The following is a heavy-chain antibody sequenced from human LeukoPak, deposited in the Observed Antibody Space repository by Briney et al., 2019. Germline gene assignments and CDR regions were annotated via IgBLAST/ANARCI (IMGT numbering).Heavy chain of an antibody. D-gene: IGHD4-11*01. CDR1: GFSFSSYW. CDR3: VRECKFDYNNFPTVFAS. J-gene: IGHJ4*02. Sequence: GGSLRLSCAASGFSFSSYWMGWVRQAPGKGLEWVANIKQDGSKTFYVDFVRGRFTISRDIAKNTLYLQMSSLRAEDTAVYYCVRECKFDYNNFPTVFASWGGGALVTVSS. V-gene: IGHV3-7*01. CDR2: IKQDGSKT.